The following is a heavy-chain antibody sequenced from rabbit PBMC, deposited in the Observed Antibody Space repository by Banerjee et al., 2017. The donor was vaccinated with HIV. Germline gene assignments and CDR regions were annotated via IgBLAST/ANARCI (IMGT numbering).Heavy chain of an antibody. J-gene: IGHJ4*01. CDR1: GFDFSSYG. CDR3: ATRDMDINYYAPSFKL. V-gene: IGHV1S39*01. D-gene: IGHD1-1*01. CDR2: IDPVFGTT. Sequence: QEQLVESGGGLVQPGGSLKLSCKASGFDFSSYGVSWVRQAPGKGLEWIGYIDPVFGTTYYASWVNGRFTISKTSSTTVTLQMTSLTAADTATYFCATRDMDINYYAPSFKLWGPGTLVTVS.